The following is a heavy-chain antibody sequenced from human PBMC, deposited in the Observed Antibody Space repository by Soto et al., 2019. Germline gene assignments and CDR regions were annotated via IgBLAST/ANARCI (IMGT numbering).Heavy chain of an antibody. Sequence: GGSLRLSCAASGFTFSDYAMSWVRQAPGEGLEWVSTISGSDGSTYYADSVKGRFTISRDISKNTLYLQMNSLRAEDTAIYYCAKERSSGYYFFDYWGQGTLVTVSS. V-gene: IGHV3-23*01. J-gene: IGHJ4*02. D-gene: IGHD5-12*01. CDR1: GFTFSDYA. CDR2: ISGSDGST. CDR3: AKERSSGYYFFDY.